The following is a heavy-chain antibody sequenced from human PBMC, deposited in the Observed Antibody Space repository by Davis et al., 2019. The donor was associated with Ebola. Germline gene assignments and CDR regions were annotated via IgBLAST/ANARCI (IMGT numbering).Heavy chain of an antibody. Sequence: PGGSLRLSCAASGFTFSSYGMHWVRQAPGKGLEWVAVISYDGSNKYYADSVKGRFTISRDNSKNTLYLQMNSLRAEDTAVYYCAKGSEYFDYWGQGTLVTVSS. V-gene: IGHV3-30*18. CDR2: ISYDGSNK. CDR3: AKGSEYFDY. J-gene: IGHJ4*02. D-gene: IGHD2-15*01. CDR1: GFTFSSYG.